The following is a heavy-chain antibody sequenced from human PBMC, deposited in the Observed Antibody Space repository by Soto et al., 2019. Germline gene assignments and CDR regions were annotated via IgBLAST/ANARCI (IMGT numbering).Heavy chain of an antibody. Sequence: PGGSLRLSCAASGFTFSSYGMHWVRQAPGEGLEWVAVISYDGSNKYYADSVKGRFTISRDNSKNTLYLQMNSLRAEDTAVYYCAKDSYSGYDVWGYYYYYGMDVWGQGTTVTVSS. CDR2: ISYDGSNK. CDR3: AKDSYSGYDVWGYYYYYGMDV. V-gene: IGHV3-30*18. CDR1: GFTFSSYG. J-gene: IGHJ6*02. D-gene: IGHD5-12*01.